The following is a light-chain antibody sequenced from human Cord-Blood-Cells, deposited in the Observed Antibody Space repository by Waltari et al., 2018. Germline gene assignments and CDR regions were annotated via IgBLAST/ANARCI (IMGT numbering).Light chain of an antibody. J-gene: IGLJ2*01. V-gene: IGLV3-19*01. CDR1: SLRSYY. CDR3: NSRDSSGNHLV. CDR2: GKN. Sequence: SSELTQDPAVSVALGQTVRITCQGDSLRSYYASWYQQKPGQAPVLVIYGKNTRPSGIPDRFAVSSSGNTASLTITGAQAEDEADDYCNSRDSSGNHLVFGGGTKLTVL.